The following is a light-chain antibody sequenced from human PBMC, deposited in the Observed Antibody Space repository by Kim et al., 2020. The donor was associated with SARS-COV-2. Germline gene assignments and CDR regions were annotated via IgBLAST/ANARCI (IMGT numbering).Light chain of an antibody. CDR2: DAS. V-gene: IGKV1-33*01. J-gene: IGKJ4*01. CDR3: QQYDNHPPLT. CDR1: QDISNY. Sequence: DIQMTQSPSSLSASVGDRVTITCQASQDISNYLNWYQQKPGKAPKLLIYDASNLETGVPSRFSGSGSGTDFTFTISSLQPEDIATYYYQQYDNHPPLTFGGGTKVDIK.